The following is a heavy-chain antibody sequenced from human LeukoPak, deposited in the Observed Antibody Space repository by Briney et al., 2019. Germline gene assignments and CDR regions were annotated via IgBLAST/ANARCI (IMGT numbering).Heavy chain of an antibody. Sequence: ASVKVSCKASGYTFTGYYMHWVRQAPGQGIEWMGWINPNSGGTNYAQKFQGRVTMTRDTSISTAYMELSRLRSDDTAVYYCARDFTKIPRGGYWGQGTLVTVSS. CDR1: GYTFTGYY. D-gene: IGHD3-3*01. J-gene: IGHJ4*02. V-gene: IGHV1-2*02. CDR2: INPNSGGT. CDR3: ARDFTKIPRGGY.